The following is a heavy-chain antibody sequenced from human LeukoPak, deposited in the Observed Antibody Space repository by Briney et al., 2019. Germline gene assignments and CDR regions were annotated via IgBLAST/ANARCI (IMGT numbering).Heavy chain of an antibody. CDR1: GFTFSSYS. Sequence: PGGSLRLSCAASGFTFSSYSMNWVRQAPGKGLEWVSRISVSGGSTYYADSVKGRFTISRDNSKHTLYLQMNSLRAEDTAVYYCSKGGATPYGSSPFDYWGQGTLVTVSS. D-gene: IGHD6-6*01. V-gene: IGHV3-23*01. CDR3: SKGGATPYGSSPFDY. J-gene: IGHJ4*02. CDR2: ISVSGGST.